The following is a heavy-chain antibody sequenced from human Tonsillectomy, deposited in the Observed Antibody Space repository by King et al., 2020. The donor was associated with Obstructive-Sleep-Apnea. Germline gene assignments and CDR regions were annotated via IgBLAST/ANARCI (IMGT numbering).Heavy chain of an antibody. CDR3: ARGQGFATLFDY. CDR1: GYTFSSSG. D-gene: IGHD3-10*01. J-gene: IGHJ4*02. V-gene: IGHV1-18*01. CDR2: INGYNGNT. Sequence: QLVQSGEEVKKPGASVKVSCKASGYTFSSSGISWVRQAPGQGLEWIGWINGYNGNTKYAQRLQDRVSMTTDTSTSTPYMGLRTLRSDDTAVYYCARGQGFATLFDYWGQGTLVIVSS.